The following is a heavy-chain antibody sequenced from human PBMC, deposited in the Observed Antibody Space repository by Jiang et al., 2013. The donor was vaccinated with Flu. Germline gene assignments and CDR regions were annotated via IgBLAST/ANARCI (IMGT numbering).Heavy chain of an antibody. V-gene: IGHV1-18*01. D-gene: IGHD6-19*01. CDR1: GYTFISYG. Sequence: GAEVKKPGASVKVSCKASGYTFISYGITWMRQAPGQGVEWMGWISISTGITNYAQKFQGRVHMTTDASTSTAYMELRSLKSDDTAVYYCAREGGLTPLAVTGLIDYWGQGTLVSVSS. J-gene: IGHJ4*02. CDR3: AREGGLTPLAVTGLIDY. CDR2: ISISTGIT.